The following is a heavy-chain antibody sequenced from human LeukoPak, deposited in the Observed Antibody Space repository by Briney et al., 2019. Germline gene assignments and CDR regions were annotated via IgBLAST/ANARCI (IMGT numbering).Heavy chain of an antibody. CDR2: IIPSGGST. D-gene: IGHD6-25*01. V-gene: IGHV3-23*01. J-gene: IGHJ4*02. CDR1: GFTFSSYD. CDR3: ARDGAAAVNY. Sequence: GGSLRLSCAASGFTFSSYDMSWGRQVPGKGLEWVSAIIPSGGSTYYADSVKGRFTISRDNAKNTLYLQMNSLRAEDTAVYYCARDGAAAVNYWGQGTLVTVSS.